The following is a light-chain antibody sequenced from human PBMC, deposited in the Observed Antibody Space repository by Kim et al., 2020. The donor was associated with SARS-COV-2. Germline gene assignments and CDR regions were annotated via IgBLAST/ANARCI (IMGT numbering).Light chain of an antibody. J-gene: IGKJ3*01. Sequence: ASVGDRVISTCRASQGISSWLVWYQQKPGKAPKLLIYAASSLQSGVPSRFSGSGSGTDFTLTISSLQPEDYATYYCQQADSYPFTFGPGTKVDIK. V-gene: IGKV1D-12*01. CDR2: AAS. CDR3: QQADSYPFT. CDR1: QGISSW.